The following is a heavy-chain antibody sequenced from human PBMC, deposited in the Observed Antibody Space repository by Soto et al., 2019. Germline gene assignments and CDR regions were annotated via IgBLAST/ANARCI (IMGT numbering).Heavy chain of an antibody. CDR2: IYYSGST. J-gene: IGHJ5*02. CDR1: GGSISSYY. CDR3: ARLGPGVPAAMPGYWFDP. D-gene: IGHD2-2*01. V-gene: IGHV4-59*08. Sequence: SETLSLTCTVSGGSISSYYWSWIRQPPGKGLEWIGYIYYSGSTNYNPSLKSRVTISVDTSKNQFSLKLSSVTAADTAVYYCARLGPGVPAAMPGYWFDPWGQGTLVTVSS.